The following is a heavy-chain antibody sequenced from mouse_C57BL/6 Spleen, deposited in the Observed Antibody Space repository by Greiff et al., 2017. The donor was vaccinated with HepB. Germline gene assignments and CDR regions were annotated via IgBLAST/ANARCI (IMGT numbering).Heavy chain of an antibody. CDR3: AREGGLRGYYVDY. CDR2: ISDGGSYT. D-gene: IGHD3-3*01. J-gene: IGHJ2*01. Sequence: DVQLVESGGGLVKPGGSLKLSCAASGFTFSSYAMSWVRQTPEKRLEWVATISDGGSYTYYPDNVKGRFTISRDNAKNNLYLQVSHLKSEDTAMYYCAREGGLRGYYVDYWGQGTTLTVSS. V-gene: IGHV5-4*01. CDR1: GFTFSSYA.